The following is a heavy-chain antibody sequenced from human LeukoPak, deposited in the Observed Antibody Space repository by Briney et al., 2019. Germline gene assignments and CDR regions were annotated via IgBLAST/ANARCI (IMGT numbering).Heavy chain of an antibody. CDR1: GGTFSSYA. V-gene: IGHV1-69*05. Sequence: ASVKVSCKASGGTFSSYAISWVGQAPGQGLEWMGGIIPIFGTANYAQKFQGRVTITTDESTSTAYMELSSLRSEDTAVYYCARDHYYDSSGYYLRFHDAFDIWGQGTMVTVSS. CDR2: IIPIFGTA. CDR3: ARDHYYDSSGYYLRFHDAFDI. J-gene: IGHJ3*02. D-gene: IGHD3-22*01.